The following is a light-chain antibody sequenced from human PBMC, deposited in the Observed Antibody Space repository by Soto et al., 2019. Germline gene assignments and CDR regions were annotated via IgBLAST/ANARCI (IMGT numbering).Light chain of an antibody. CDR2: DVS. J-gene: IGKJ5*01. CDR1: QDIRGA. Sequence: AIQVTQSPSSMSASVGDRVTMTCRASQDIRGALAWYQQKSGKPPNLLFYDVSTLEGGVPSRFIRSGSGTEFTLTISSLQPEDFGTYECQRFNSYPITFGHGTRLEIK. V-gene: IGKV1-13*02. CDR3: QRFNSYPIT.